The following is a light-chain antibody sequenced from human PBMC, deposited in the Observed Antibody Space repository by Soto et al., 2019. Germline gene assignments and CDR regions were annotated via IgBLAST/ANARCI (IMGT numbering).Light chain of an antibody. J-gene: IGLJ2*01. V-gene: IGLV2-23*01. Sequence: QSVLTQPASVSGSPGQSITISCTETSSDVGSYNLVSWYQQHPGKAPKLMIYEGSKRPSGVSNRFSGSKSGNTASLTISGLQAEDEADYYCCSYAGSSIVVFGGGTKLT. CDR2: EGS. CDR3: CSYAGSSIVV. CDR1: SSDVGSYNL.